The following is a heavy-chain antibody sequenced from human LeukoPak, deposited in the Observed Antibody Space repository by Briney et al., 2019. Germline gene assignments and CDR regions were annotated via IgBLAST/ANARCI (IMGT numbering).Heavy chain of an antibody. J-gene: IGHJ4*02. CDR3: ARDPPKGGYSGYDFDYFDY. CDR1: GYTFTGYY. V-gene: IGHV1-2*02. Sequence: GASVKVSCKASGYTFTGYYMHWVRQAPGQGLEWMGWINPNSGGTNYAQKFQGRVTMTRDTSISTAYMELSRLRSDDTAVYYCARDPPKGGYSGYDFDYFDYWGQGTLVTVPS. D-gene: IGHD5-12*01. CDR2: INPNSGGT.